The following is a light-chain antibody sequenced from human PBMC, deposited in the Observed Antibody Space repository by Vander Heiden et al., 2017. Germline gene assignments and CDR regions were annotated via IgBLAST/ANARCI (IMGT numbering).Light chain of an antibody. CDR3: QQYSKSPLT. CDR1: ESVSGIY. Sequence: EIVLTPSPDTLSMSPGERATFSCRASESVSGIYFAWYQQKPGQAPRLLISSTSSRATGIPDRFSGSGSGTDFTLTIRRLEPDDFAIYYCQQYSKSPLTFGGGTKVEIK. J-gene: IGKJ4*01. V-gene: IGKV3-20*01. CDR2: STS.